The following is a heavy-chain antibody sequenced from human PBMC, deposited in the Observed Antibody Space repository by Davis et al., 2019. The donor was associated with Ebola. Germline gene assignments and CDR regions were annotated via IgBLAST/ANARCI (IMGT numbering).Heavy chain of an antibody. CDR2: ISAYNGNT. J-gene: IGHJ4*02. CDR1: GYTFTSYG. CDR3: AAEGHSGYGHYPY. Sequence: ASVKVSCKASGYTFTSYGISWVRQAPGQGLEWMGWISAYNGNTNYAQKLQGRVTITRDTSASTAYMELSSLRSEDTAVYYCAAEGHSGYGHYPYWGQGTLVTVSS. D-gene: IGHD5-12*01. V-gene: IGHV1-18*01.